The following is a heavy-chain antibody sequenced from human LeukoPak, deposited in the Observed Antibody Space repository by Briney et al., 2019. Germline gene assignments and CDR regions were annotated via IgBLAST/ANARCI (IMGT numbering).Heavy chain of an antibody. D-gene: IGHD3-3*01. CDR1: GYTFTSYD. CDR3: AIYRYDFWNGYAAGWFDP. CDR2: MNPNSGNT. J-gene: IGHJ5*02. V-gene: IGHV1-8*03. Sequence: ASVKVSCKASGYTFTSYDINWVRQATGQGLEWMGWMNPNSGNTGYAQKFQGRVTITRNTSISTAYMELSSLRSEDRAVYCCAIYRYDFWNGYAAGWFDPWGQGTLVTVSS.